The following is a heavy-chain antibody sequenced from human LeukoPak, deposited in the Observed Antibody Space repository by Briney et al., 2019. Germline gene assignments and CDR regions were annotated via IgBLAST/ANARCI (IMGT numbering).Heavy chain of an antibody. J-gene: IGHJ4*02. CDR3: AKDMGGSGSSAFDF. CDR2: ISWNSVAV. V-gene: IGHV3-9*01. D-gene: IGHD3-10*01. CDR1: GLKFDDYA. Sequence: GGSLRLSCAASGLKFDDYAMHWVRQLPGKGLEWVSGISWNSVAVAYADSVKGRFTISRDNAKKSLNLQMNGLRTEDTALYYCAKDMGGSGSSAFDFWGQGTLVTVSS.